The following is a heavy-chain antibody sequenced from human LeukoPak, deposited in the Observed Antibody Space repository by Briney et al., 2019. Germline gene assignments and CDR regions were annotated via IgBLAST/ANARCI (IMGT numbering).Heavy chain of an antibody. Sequence: PSETLSLTCAVSGGSISSLNLWGWLRQPPGKGLEWVGEMYLDGRTNFHPSVRGRVTIFIDKPKNQLSLQLTSVTAADTAVYYCAGLEGRYSTDWFYFFDYWGQGALVTVSS. CDR1: GGSISSLNL. J-gene: IGHJ4*02. D-gene: IGHD6-19*01. CDR2: MYLDGRT. CDR3: AGLEGRYSTDWFYFFDY. V-gene: IGHV4-4*02.